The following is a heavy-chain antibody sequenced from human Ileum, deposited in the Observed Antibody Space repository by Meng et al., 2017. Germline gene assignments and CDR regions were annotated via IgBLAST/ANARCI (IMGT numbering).Heavy chain of an antibody. J-gene: IGHJ3*02. Sequence: SETLSLTCAVYGGSFSGYYRSWIRQPPGKGLEWIGEINHSGSTNYNPSLKSRVAISVDTSKNQFSLKLSSVTAADTAVYYCARGRRSSGWYGASAFDIWGQGKKV. V-gene: IGHV4-34*01. CDR3: ARGRRSSGWYGASAFDI. CDR1: GGSFSGYY. CDR2: INHSGST. D-gene: IGHD6-19*01.